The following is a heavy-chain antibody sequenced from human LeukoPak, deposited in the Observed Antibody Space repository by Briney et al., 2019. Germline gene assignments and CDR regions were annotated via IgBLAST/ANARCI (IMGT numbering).Heavy chain of an antibody. CDR2: IYYSGST. J-gene: IGHJ6*03. CDR3: V. CDR1: GGSISSDNYY. Sequence: PSETLSLTCTVSGGSISSDNYYWGWIRQPPGKGLEFIGSIYYSGSTYYNPSLKSRVTISVDTSKNQFSLNRISVTAADTAYYMDVWGKRTTVTGSS. V-gene: IGHV4-39*07.